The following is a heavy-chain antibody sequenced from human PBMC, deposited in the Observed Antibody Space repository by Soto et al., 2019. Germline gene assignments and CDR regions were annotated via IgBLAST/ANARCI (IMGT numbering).Heavy chain of an antibody. CDR1: GGSFSGYY. Sequence: SETLSLTCAVYGGSFSGYYWSWIRQPPGKGLEWIGEINHSGSTNYNPSLKSRVTISVDTSRNQFSLKLSSVTAADTAVFYCARGPPYHYDFWSGSRPASLYYFDNWGQGTQVTVSS. J-gene: IGHJ4*02. V-gene: IGHV4-34*01. CDR2: INHSGST. D-gene: IGHD3-3*01. CDR3: ARGPPYHYDFWSGSRPASLYYFDN.